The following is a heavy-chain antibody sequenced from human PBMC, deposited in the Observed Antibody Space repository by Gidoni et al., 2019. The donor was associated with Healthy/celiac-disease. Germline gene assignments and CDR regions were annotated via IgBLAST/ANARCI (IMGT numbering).Heavy chain of an antibody. Sequence: QVQLVQSGAEVKKPGASVKVSCKASGYTFTSYYMHWVRQAPGQGLEWMGIINPSGGSTSYAQKYQGRVTMTRDTSTSTGYMELSSLRSEDTAGYYGARDAGGWFDPWGQGTLVTVSS. CDR1: GYTFTSYY. V-gene: IGHV1-46*01. CDR2: INPSGGST. J-gene: IGHJ5*02. CDR3: ARDAGGWFDP.